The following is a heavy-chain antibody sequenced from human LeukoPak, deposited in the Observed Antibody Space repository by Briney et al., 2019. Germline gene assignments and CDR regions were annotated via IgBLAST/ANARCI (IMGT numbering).Heavy chain of an antibody. J-gene: IGHJ6*03. CDR3: ARGEGCSSTRCYYYYYMDV. V-gene: IGHV1-2*02. CDR2: INPDSGAT. D-gene: IGHD2-2*01. Sequence: ASMKVSCKTSGYTFTGYYMHWVRQAPGQGLEWMGWINPDSGATNYAQKFQGRVTMTRDTSISTAYMELSRLRSDDTAVYYCARGEGCSSTRCYYYYYMDVWGKGTTVTVSS. CDR1: GYTFTGYY.